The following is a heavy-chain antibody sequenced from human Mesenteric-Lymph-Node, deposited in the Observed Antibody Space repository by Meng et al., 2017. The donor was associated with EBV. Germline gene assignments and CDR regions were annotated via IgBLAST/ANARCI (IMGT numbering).Heavy chain of an antibody. CDR1: GGSIGSPIYY. CDR3: ARADYYDTSGVVDY. Sequence: ESGPGLVKPSETLSLPCTVSGGSIGSPIYYWGWIRQPPGKGLEWIGTFSYSGTTYYNTSLKSRVTISVDMSKNQFSLKLSSVTAADTAVYFCARADYYDTSGVVDYWGQGTLVTVSS. J-gene: IGHJ4*02. CDR2: FSYSGTT. D-gene: IGHD3-22*01. V-gene: IGHV4-39*01.